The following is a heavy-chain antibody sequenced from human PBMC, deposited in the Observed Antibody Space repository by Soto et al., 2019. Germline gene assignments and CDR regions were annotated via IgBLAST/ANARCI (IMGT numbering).Heavy chain of an antibody. CDR1: GFSLSDSA. D-gene: IGHD4-4*01. CDR3: TRHTVDY. CDR2: TRSKAHSYAT. J-gene: IGHJ4*02. V-gene: IGHV3-73*02. Sequence: EVQLVESGGGLVQPGGSLKLSCEASGFSLSDSALHWVRQASGKGLEWVGRTRSKAHSYATAFAASVKGRFTISRDDSKNTVYLQMNSLKTEDTAVYYCTRHTVDYWGQGTLVTVSS.